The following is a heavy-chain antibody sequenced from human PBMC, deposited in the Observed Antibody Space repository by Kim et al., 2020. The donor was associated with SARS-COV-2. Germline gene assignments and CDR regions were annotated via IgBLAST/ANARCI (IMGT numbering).Heavy chain of an antibody. V-gene: IGHV4-39*01. D-gene: IGHD2-2*02. J-gene: IGHJ4*02. CDR3: ARHFRGTSIRFLGLYHLDS. CDR1: GGSISSSGYY. Sequence: SETLSLTCTVSGGSISSSGYYWGWIRQPPGKGLEWIGSVYYTGATYYDPSLKSRVTISVDTSKNQFSLKLNSVTAADTAVDSCARHFRGTSIRFLGLYHLDSWGQGTLVTVSS. CDR2: VYYTGAT.